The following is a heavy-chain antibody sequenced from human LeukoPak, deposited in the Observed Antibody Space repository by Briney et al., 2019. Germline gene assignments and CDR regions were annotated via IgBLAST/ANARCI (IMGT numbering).Heavy chain of an antibody. CDR1: GDSVSSNSAA. Sequence: SQTLSLTCAISGDSVSSNSAAWNWVRQSPSRGLEWLGRTYYRSQWNHDYAVSVRSRITINPDTSKNQFSLQLNSVTPEDTAMYYCAKGFNRLFDYWGQGTLVTVSS. J-gene: IGHJ4*02. CDR3: AKGFNRLFDY. CDR2: TYYRSQWNH. V-gene: IGHV6-1*01. D-gene: IGHD3-10*01.